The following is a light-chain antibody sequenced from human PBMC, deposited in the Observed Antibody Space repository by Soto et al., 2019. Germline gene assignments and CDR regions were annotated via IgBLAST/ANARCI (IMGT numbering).Light chain of an antibody. Sequence: QSALTQPASVSGSPGQSITISCTGTSSDVGGYNYVSWCQQHPGKAPKLMIYEVSNRPSGVSNRFSGSKSGNTASLTISGLQAEDEDDYYCSSYTRSSTTYVFGKGTKVT. V-gene: IGLV2-14*01. J-gene: IGLJ1*01. CDR3: SSYTRSSTTYV. CDR2: EVS. CDR1: SSDVGGYNY.